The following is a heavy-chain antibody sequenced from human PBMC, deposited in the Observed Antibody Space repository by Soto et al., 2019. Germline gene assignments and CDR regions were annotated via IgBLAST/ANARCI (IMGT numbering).Heavy chain of an antibody. J-gene: IGHJ4*02. Sequence: ASVKVSCKASGYTFTGYCMHWVRQAPGQGLEWMGWINPNSGGTNYAQKFQGWVTMTRDTSISTAYMELSRLRSDDTAVYYCARDLEHIAIAAAGIYYFDFWGQGTLVTVSS. V-gene: IGHV1-2*04. CDR2: INPNSGGT. CDR1: GYTFTGYC. D-gene: IGHD6-13*01. CDR3: ARDLEHIAIAAAGIYYFDF.